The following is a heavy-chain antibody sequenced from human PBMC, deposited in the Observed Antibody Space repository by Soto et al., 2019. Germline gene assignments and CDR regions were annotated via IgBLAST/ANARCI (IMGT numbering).Heavy chain of an antibody. V-gene: IGHV4-34*01. CDR3: ARGQLDIVVVPAAISYYYYYGMDV. D-gene: IGHD2-2*01. J-gene: IGHJ6*02. CDR2: INHSGST. Sequence: IRQPPGKGLEWIGEINHSGSTSHNPSLKSRVTLSLDTSKNQFSLILTSVTAADTAVYYCARGQLDIVVVPAAISYYYYYGMDVWGQGTTVTVSS.